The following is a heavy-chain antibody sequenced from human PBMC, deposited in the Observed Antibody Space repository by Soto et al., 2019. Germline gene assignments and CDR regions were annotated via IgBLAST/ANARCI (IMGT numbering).Heavy chain of an antibody. Sequence: QVQLQQWGAGLLKPSETLSLTCAVYGGSFSGYYWSWIRQPPGKGLEWIGEINHSGSTNYNPSLKSRVPISVDTSKNQFSLKLSSVTAADPAVYYCASESGGYPDYWGQGTLVTVSS. CDR1: GGSFSGYY. D-gene: IGHD3-22*01. CDR3: ASESGGYPDY. V-gene: IGHV4-34*01. J-gene: IGHJ4*02. CDR2: INHSGST.